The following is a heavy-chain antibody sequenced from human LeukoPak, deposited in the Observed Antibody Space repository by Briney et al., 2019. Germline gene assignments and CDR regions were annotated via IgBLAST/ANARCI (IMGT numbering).Heavy chain of an antibody. CDR1: GFTFSDYY. J-gene: IGHJ4*02. V-gene: IGHV3-11*01. D-gene: IGHD1-26*01. CDR2: ISTTGSSI. CDR3: ARVTGATDFDY. Sequence: GGSLRLSCAASGFTFSDYYMGWIRQAPGRGLKWVSYISTTGSSIYYADSVKGRFTISRDNAKNSLYLQMSSLRAEDTAVYYCARVTGATDFDYWGRGTLVTVSS.